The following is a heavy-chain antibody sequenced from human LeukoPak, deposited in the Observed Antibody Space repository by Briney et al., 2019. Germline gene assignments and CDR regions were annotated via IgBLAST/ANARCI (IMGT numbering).Heavy chain of an antibody. CDR2: INHSGST. J-gene: IGHJ4*02. CDR3: VKSGGYGLIDY. V-gene: IGHV4-34*01. Sequence: SETLSLTCTVSGGSVSNYYWSWIRQPPGKGLEWIGEINHSGSTNYNPSLKSRVTISVDTSKNQFSLRLSSVTAADTAMYYCVKSGGYGLIDYWGQGTLVTVSS. CDR1: GGSVSNYY. D-gene: IGHD6-19*01.